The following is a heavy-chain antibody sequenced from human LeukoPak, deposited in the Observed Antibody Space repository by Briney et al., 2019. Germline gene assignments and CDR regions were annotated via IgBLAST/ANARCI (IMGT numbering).Heavy chain of an antibody. Sequence: GGSLRLSCAASGFAFSIYDMHWVRQPTGKGLEWVSAIGTTDNTYYIDSVKGRFTISRENAKNSLYLQMNSLRAEDTAIYYCARVPTNSWYNWFDPWGQGTLVTVSS. CDR2: IGTTDNT. V-gene: IGHV3-13*01. CDR3: ARVPTNSWYNWFDP. J-gene: IGHJ5*02. D-gene: IGHD2-8*01. CDR1: GFAFSIYD.